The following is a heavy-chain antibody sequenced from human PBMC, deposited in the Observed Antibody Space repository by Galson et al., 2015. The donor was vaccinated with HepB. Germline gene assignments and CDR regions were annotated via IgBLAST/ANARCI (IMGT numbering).Heavy chain of an antibody. CDR2: TSPYNRDT. D-gene: IGHD2-15*01. CDR3: ARGALVVAVGATQNNWFDP. CDR1: GYTFSSYS. J-gene: IGHJ5*02. Sequence: SVKVSCKASGYTFSSYSMTWVRQAPGQGLEWMGWTSPYNRDTDYARKFQGRVTMTTDTFTSTAYMELRSLRSDDTAVYYCARGALVVAVGATQNNWFDPWGRGTLVTVSS. V-gene: IGHV1-18*01.